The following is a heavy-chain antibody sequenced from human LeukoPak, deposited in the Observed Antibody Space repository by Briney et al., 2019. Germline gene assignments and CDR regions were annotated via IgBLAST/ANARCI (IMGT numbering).Heavy chain of an antibody. V-gene: IGHV1-46*01. Sequence: ASVKVSCKASGYTFTGYYMHWVRQAPGQGLEWMGIINPSGGSTSYAQKFQGRVTMTRDMSTSTVYMELSSLRSEDTAVYYCARELGGGGSSPRAFDIWGQGTMVTVSS. CDR3: ARELGGGGSSPRAFDI. D-gene: IGHD1-26*01. J-gene: IGHJ3*02. CDR2: INPSGGST. CDR1: GYTFTGYY.